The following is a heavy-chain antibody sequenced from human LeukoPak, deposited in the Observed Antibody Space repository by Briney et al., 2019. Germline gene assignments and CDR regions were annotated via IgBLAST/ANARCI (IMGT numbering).Heavy chain of an antibody. D-gene: IGHD6-19*01. Sequence: GGSLRLPCAASGFTFSSYSMNWVRQAPGKGLEWVSSISSSSSYIYYADSVKGRFTISRDNAKNSLYLQMNSLRAEDTAVYYCARASTTSGWFDYWGQGTLVTVSS. V-gene: IGHV3-21*01. J-gene: IGHJ4*02. CDR2: ISSSSSYI. CDR1: GFTFSSYS. CDR3: ARASTTSGWFDY.